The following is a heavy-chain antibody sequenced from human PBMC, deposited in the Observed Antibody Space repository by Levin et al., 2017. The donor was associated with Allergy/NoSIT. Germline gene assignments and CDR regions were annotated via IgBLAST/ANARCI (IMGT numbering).Heavy chain of an antibody. V-gene: IGHV4-59*01. J-gene: IGHJ2*01. CDR3: ARAPRGKYCSGGSCSNYWYFDL. CDR2: IYYSGST. D-gene: IGHD2-15*01. Sequence: SETLSLTCTVSGGSISSYYWSWIRQPPGKGLEWIGYIYYSGSTNYNPSLKSRVTISVDTSKNQFSLKLSSVTAADTAVYYCARAPRGKYCSGGSCSNYWYFDLWGRGTLVTVSS. CDR1: GGSISSYY.